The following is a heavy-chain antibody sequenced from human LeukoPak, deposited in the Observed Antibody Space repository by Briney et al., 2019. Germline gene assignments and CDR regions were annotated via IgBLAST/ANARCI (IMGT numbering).Heavy chain of an antibody. D-gene: IGHD6-6*01. Sequence: PGGSLRLSCAASGFTFSSYSMNWVRQAPGKGLEWVSSISSSSSYIYYADSVKGRFTISRDNAKNSLYLQMNSLRAEDTAVYYCARGYSSSWGDWFDPWGQGTLVTVSS. V-gene: IGHV3-21*01. CDR1: GFTFSSYS. CDR2: ISSSSSYI. CDR3: ARGYSSSWGDWFDP. J-gene: IGHJ5*02.